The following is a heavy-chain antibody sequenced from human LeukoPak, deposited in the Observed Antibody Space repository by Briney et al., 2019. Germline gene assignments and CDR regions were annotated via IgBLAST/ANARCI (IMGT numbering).Heavy chain of an antibody. J-gene: IGHJ4*02. Sequence: PGGSLRFSCAASGFTFSSYSMNWVRQAPGKGLEWVSSISSSSSYIYYADSVKGRFTISRDNSKNTLYLQMNSLRAEDTAVYYCAKSGYNRFDYWGQGTLVTVSS. D-gene: IGHD5-24*01. CDR3: AKSGYNRFDY. V-gene: IGHV3-21*04. CDR2: ISSSSSYI. CDR1: GFTFSSYS.